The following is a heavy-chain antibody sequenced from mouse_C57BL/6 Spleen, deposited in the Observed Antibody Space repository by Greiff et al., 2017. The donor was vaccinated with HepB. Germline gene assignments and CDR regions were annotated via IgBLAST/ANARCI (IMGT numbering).Heavy chain of an antibody. CDR1: GYSITSGYY. J-gene: IGHJ4*01. Sequence: DVQLQESGPGLVKPSQSLSLTCSVTGYSITSGYYWNWIRQFPGNKLEWMGYISYDGSNNYNPSLKNRISITRDTSKNQFFLKLNSVTTEDTATYYCARDQRYYGNYVGAMDYWGQGTSVTVSS. CDR3: ARDQRYYGNYVGAMDY. D-gene: IGHD2-1*01. V-gene: IGHV3-6*01. CDR2: ISYDGSN.